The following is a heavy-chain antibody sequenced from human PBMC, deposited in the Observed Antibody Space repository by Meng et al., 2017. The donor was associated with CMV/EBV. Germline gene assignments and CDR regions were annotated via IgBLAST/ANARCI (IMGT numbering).Heavy chain of an antibody. CDR3: AREPLGSSWSPLHFDY. J-gene: IGHJ4*02. V-gene: IGHV4-38-2*02. D-gene: IGHD6-13*01. Sequence: ESLKISCAASGFTFSDYYMSWIRQAPGKGLEWIGSIYYSGSTYYNPSLKSRVTISVDTSKNQFSLKLSSVTAADTAVYYCAREPLGSSWSPLHFDYWGQGTLVTVSS. CDR1: GFTFSDYY. CDR2: IYYSGST.